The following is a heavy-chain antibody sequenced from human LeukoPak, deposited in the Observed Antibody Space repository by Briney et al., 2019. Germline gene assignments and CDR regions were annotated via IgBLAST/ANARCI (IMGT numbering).Heavy chain of an antibody. CDR2: INSDGSTT. D-gene: IGHD3/OR15-3a*01. J-gene: IGHJ6*04. CDR3: ARGTGYLLMDV. CDR1: GFTFSSYW. Sequence: PGGSLRLSCAASGFTFSSYWMHWVRQAPGKGLVWVSRINSDGSTTNYADSVQGRFTISRDNAKNTLYLQMNSLRAEDTAVYYCARGTGYLLMDVWGKGTTVTVSS. V-gene: IGHV3-74*01.